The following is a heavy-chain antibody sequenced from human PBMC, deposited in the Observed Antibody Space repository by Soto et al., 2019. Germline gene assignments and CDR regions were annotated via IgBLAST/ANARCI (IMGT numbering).Heavy chain of an antibody. Sequence: GGSLRLSCAASGFTFSSYGMHWVRQAPGKGLEWVAVISYDGSNKYYADSVKGRFTISRDNSKNTLYLQMNSLRAEDTAVYYCAKDLEIVATDRYDGRDVWGQGTTVTVSS. CDR3: AKDLEIVATDRYDGRDV. V-gene: IGHV3-30*18. J-gene: IGHJ6*02. CDR2: ISYDGSNK. CDR1: GFTFSSYG. D-gene: IGHD5-12*01.